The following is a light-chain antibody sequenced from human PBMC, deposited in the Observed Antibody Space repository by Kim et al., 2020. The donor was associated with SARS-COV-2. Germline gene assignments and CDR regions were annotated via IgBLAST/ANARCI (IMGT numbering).Light chain of an antibody. CDR1: NSDVGAYNY. J-gene: IGLJ3*02. CDR3: SSYKSDATWV. Sequence: QSALTQPASVSGSPGQSITISCTGTNSDVGAYNYVSWYQHHPGKAPKLMIFDVSDRPSGVSNRFSGSKSGNTASLTISGLQPEDEADYFCSSYKSDATWVFGGGTQLTVL. V-gene: IGLV2-14*03. CDR2: DVS.